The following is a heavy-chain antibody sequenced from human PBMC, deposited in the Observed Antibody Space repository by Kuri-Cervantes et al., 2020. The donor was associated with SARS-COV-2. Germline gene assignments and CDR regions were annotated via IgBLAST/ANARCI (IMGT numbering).Heavy chain of an antibody. D-gene: IGHD3-3*01. V-gene: IGHV1-8*02. CDR1: GYTFTNND. CDR2: MNPDTGNA. Sequence: ASVKVSCKASGYTFTNNDINWVRQASGQGLEWMGWMNPDTGNAGYAQKLQGRVTMTTDTSTSTAYMELRSLRSDDTAVYYCARDTALITIFGVVIRGGMFDLWGRGTLVTVSS. J-gene: IGHJ2*01. CDR3: ARDTALITIFGVVIRGGMFDL.